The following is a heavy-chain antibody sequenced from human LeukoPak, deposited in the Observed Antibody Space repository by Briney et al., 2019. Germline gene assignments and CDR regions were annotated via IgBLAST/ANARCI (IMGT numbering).Heavy chain of an antibody. CDR1: GGSFSGYY. D-gene: IGHD5-18*01. CDR3: ARHRGYSYGSFDY. CDR2: INHSGST. J-gene: IGHJ4*02. V-gene: IGHV4-34*01. Sequence: SETLSLTCAVYGGSFSGYYWSWIRQPPGKGLEWIGEINHSGSTNYNPSLKSRVTISVDTSKNQFSLKLSSVTAADTAVYYCARHRGYSYGSFDYWGQGTLVTVSS.